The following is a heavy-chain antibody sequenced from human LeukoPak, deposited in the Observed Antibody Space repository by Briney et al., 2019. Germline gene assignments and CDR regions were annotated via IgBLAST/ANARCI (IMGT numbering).Heavy chain of an antibody. D-gene: IGHD3-9*01. V-gene: IGHV3-30*18. CDR2: ISYDGSNK. J-gene: IGHJ4*02. CDR3: AKEAISQAHFDY. Sequence: GGSLRLSCAASGFTFSSYGMHWVRQAPGKGLEWVAVISYDGSNKYYADSVKGRFTISRDNSKNTLYLQMNSLRAEDTAVYYCAKEAISQAHFDYWGQGTLVTVSS. CDR1: GFTFSSYG.